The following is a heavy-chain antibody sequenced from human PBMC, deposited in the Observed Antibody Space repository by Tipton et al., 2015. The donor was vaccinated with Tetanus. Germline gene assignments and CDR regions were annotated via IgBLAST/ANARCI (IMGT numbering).Heavy chain of an antibody. CDR3: ARDRFGDNYDIPSNWFDP. CDR1: GFTFSTYG. J-gene: IGHJ5*02. D-gene: IGHD3-9*01. CDR2: VSFDGRNT. V-gene: IGHV3-30*03. Sequence: SLRLSCAASGFTFSTYGMHWVRQAPGQGLEWVAIVSFDGRNTYYADSVKGRFTISRDNAKNTLYLQMNSLRAEDTAVYYCARDRFGDNYDIPSNWFDPWGQGTLVTVSS.